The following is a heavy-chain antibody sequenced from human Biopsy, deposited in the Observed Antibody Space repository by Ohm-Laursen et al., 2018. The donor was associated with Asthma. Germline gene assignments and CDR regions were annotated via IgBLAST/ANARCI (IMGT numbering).Heavy chain of an antibody. V-gene: IGHV4-59*01. CDR2: SSYSGFR. D-gene: IGHD3-16*01. CDR3: ARDQGDSKFDY. J-gene: IGHJ4*02. CDR1: GGSINSDY. Sequence: SETLSLTCTFSGGSINSDYWSWIRQPPGKGLEWIGLSSYSGFRKYNPSLKSRVTISVDTSKSQLSLNLTSVIAADTAVYYCARDQGDSKFDYWGQGILVTVSS.